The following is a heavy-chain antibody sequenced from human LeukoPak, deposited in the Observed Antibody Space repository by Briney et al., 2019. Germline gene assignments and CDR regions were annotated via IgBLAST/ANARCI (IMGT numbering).Heavy chain of an antibody. D-gene: IGHD3-10*01. V-gene: IGHV4-59*08. CDR3: ASTEGFGEPTYYYYGMDV. Sequence: KPSETLSLTCTVSGGSISSYYWSWIRQPPGKGLEWIGYIYYSGSTNYNPSLKSRVTISVDTSKNQFSLKLSSVTAADTAVYYCASTEGFGEPTYYYYGMDVWGQGTTVTVSS. CDR1: GGSISSYY. CDR2: IYYSGST. J-gene: IGHJ6*02.